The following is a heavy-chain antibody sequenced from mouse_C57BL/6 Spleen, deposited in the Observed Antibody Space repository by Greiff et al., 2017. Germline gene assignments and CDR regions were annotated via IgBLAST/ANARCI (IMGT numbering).Heavy chain of an antibody. Sequence: VQLQQSGAELARPGASVKLSCKASGYTFTSYGISWVKQRTGQGLEWIGEIYPRSGNTYYNEKFKGKATLTADKSSSTAYMKLRSLTSEDSAVYFCAPYSTFAYWGQGTLVTVSA. D-gene: IGHD2-5*01. CDR1: GYTFTSYG. J-gene: IGHJ3*01. CDR2: IYPRSGNT. V-gene: IGHV1-81*01. CDR3: APYSTFAY.